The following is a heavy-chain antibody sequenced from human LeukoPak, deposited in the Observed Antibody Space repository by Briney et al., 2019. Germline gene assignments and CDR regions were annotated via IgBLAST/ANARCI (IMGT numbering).Heavy chain of an antibody. CDR1: GDSVSSNSAA. V-gene: IGHV6-1*01. D-gene: IGHD6-19*01. Sequence: SQTLSLTCAIYGDSVSSNSAAWNWIRQSPSRGLEWLGRTYYRSKWYNDYAVSVKSRITINPDTSKNQFSLQLNSVTPEDTAVYYCARDVPGWAVAGVRLYNWFDPWGQGTLVTVFS. J-gene: IGHJ5*02. CDR2: TYYRSKWYN. CDR3: ARDVPGWAVAGVRLYNWFDP.